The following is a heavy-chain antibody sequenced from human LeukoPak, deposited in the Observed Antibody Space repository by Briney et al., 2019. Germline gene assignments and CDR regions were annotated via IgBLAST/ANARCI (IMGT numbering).Heavy chain of an antibody. V-gene: IGHV4-59*01. Sequence: SETLSLTCTVSGGSISSYYWSWIRQPPGKGLEWIGYIYYSGSTNYNPSFKSRVTISVDTSKNQFSLKLSSVTAADTAVYYCARTGNDFWSGYSNWFDPWGQGTLVTVSS. CDR1: GGSISSYY. J-gene: IGHJ5*02. D-gene: IGHD3-3*01. CDR3: ARTGNDFWSGYSNWFDP. CDR2: IYYSGST.